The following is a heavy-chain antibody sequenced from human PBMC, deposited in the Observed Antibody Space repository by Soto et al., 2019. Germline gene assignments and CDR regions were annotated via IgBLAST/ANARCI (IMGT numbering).Heavy chain of an antibody. CDR2: IKSDGSST. D-gene: IGHD2-2*01. Sequence: GGSLRLSCAASGVTFSRYWMHWVRQAPGKGLVWVSRIKSDGSSTSYADSVKGRFTISRDNAKNTLHLQMNSLRAEDTAVYYCGKSYCSSTSCPNAFDIWGQGTMVTVSS. CDR1: GVTFSRYW. V-gene: IGHV3-74*01. J-gene: IGHJ3*02. CDR3: GKSYCSSTSCPNAFDI.